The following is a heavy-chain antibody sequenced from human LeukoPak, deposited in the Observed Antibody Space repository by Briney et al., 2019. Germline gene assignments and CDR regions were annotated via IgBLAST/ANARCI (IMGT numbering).Heavy chain of an antibody. J-gene: IGHJ5*02. CDR3: ARDQAYGSGSYYFP. Sequence: PGGSLRLSCAASGFTFSNYAMHWVRQAPGKGLEHVSAISSNGGSTYYANSVRGRFTISRDNSKNTLYLQMGSLRADDMAVYYCARDQAYGSGSYYFPWGQGTLVTVSS. CDR1: GFTFSNYA. D-gene: IGHD3-10*01. V-gene: IGHV3-64*01. CDR2: ISSNGGST.